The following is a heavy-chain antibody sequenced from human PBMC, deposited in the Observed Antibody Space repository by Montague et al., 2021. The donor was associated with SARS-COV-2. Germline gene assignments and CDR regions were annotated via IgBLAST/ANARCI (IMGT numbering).Heavy chain of an antibody. J-gene: IGHJ6*02. CDR2: IDWDNDK. CDR3: ARMTTVVTLGYYYYYYGMDV. D-gene: IGHD4-23*01. Sequence: PALVKPTQTLTLTCTFSGFSLSTSGMCVSWIRQPPGKALEWLALIDWDNDKYYSTSLKTRLTISKDTSKNQVVLTMTNMDPVDTATYYCARMTTVVTLGYYYYYYGMDVWGQGTTVTVPS. CDR1: GFSLSTSGMC. V-gene: IGHV2-70*01.